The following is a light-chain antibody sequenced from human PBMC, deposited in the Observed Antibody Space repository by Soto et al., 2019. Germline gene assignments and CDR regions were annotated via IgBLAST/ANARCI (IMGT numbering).Light chain of an antibody. Sequence: DIVMTQSPDSLAVSLGERATINCKSSQSVLYSSNNKNYLAWYQQKPGQPPNLLIYWASTRESGVPDRFSGSGSGTDFALTISSLQAEDVAVYYCLQYYRAPHSFGPGTKLEIK. CDR2: WAS. CDR3: LQYYRAPHS. CDR1: QSVLYSSNNKNY. J-gene: IGKJ2*01. V-gene: IGKV4-1*01.